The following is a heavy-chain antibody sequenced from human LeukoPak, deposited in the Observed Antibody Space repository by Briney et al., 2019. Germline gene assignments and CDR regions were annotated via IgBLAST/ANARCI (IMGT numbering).Heavy chain of an antibody. D-gene: IGHD2-2*01. V-gene: IGHV4-59*08. J-gene: IGHJ5*02. CDR2: IYYSGST. CDR3: ARTPSVVPAAIWFDP. Sequence: SETLSLACTVSGGSISSYYWSWIRQPPGKGLEWIGYIYYSGSTNYNPSLKSRVTISVDTSKNQFSLKLSSVTAADTAVYYCARTPSVVPAAIWFDPWGQGTLVTVSS. CDR1: GGSISSYY.